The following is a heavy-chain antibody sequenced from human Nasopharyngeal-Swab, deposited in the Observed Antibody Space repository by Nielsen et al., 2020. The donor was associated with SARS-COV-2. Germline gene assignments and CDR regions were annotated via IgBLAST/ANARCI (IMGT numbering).Heavy chain of an antibody. CDR2: IYTSGST. V-gene: IGHV4-61*02. D-gene: IGHD6-13*01. J-gene: IGHJ6*02. Sequence: LRLSCTVSGGSISSGSYYWSWIRQPAGKGLEWIGRIYTSGSTNYNPSLKSRVTMSVDTSKNQFSLKLSSVTAADTAVYYCARDIAAAGEAYYYYGMDVWGQGTTVTVSS. CDR1: GGSISSGSYY. CDR3: ARDIAAAGEAYYYYGMDV.